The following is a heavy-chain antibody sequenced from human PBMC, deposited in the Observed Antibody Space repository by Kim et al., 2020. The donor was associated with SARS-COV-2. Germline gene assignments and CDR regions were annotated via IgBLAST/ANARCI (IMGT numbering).Heavy chain of an antibody. V-gene: IGHV3-74*01. CDR1: GFVFSDHW. CDR2: INRDGSTT. Sequence: GGSLRLSCAVSGFVFSDHWMHWVRQAPGKGLVWVSRINRDGSTTNYVDSVKGRITISRDDAKNMVHLQMNSLRAEDTAVYYCARGRRDGYTQDYWGQGTL. J-gene: IGHJ4*02. CDR3: ARGRRDGYTQDY. D-gene: IGHD1-1*01.